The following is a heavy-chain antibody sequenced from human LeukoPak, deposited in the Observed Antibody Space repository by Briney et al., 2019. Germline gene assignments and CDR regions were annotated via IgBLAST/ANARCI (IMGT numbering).Heavy chain of an antibody. J-gene: IGHJ5*02. CDR2: INHSGSS. D-gene: IGHD3-10*01. CDR3: ARGRLWFGNNWFDP. Sequence: SETLSLTCAVYGGSFSSYYWSWIRQPPGKGLEWIGEINHSGSSNYNPSLKNRVTISLDTSKSQFSLKLRSVTAADTAVYYCARGRLWFGNNWFDPWGQGTLVTVFS. V-gene: IGHV4-34*01. CDR1: GGSFSSYY.